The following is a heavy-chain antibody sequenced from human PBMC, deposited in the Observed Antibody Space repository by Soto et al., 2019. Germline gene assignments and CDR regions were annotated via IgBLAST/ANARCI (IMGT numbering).Heavy chain of an antibody. CDR3: ARVAVQLWSTDTPLDYYGMDV. D-gene: IGHD5-18*01. CDR2: IYTSGST. Sequence: QVQLQESGPGMVKPSETLSLTCTVSGGSISSYYWSWIRQPAGKGLEWIGRIYTSGSTNYNPSLKSRVTMSVDTSKDQFSLKLSSVTAADTAVYYCARVAVQLWSTDTPLDYYGMDVWGQGTTVTVSS. V-gene: IGHV4-4*07. CDR1: GGSISSYY. J-gene: IGHJ6*02.